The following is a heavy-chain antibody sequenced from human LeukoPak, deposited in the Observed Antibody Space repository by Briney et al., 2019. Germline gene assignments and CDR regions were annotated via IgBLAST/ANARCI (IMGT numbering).Heavy chain of an antibody. CDR3: ARAFQSLGGLSLPDY. Sequence: ASVKVSCTASGYTFTNYAMNWVRQAPGQGLEWMGWIHPSTGNPTYAQGFTGRFVFSLDTSVSTTYLQISSLKAEDTAVYFCARAFQSLGGLSLPDYWGQGTLVTVSS. CDR2: IHPSTGNP. V-gene: IGHV7-4-1*02. J-gene: IGHJ4*02. D-gene: IGHD3-16*02. CDR1: GYTFTNYA.